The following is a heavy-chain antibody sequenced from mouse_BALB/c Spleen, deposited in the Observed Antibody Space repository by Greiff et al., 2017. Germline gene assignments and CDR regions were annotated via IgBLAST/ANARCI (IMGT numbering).Heavy chain of an antibody. D-gene: IGHD2-10*01. CDR1: GFTFSDYY. CDR3: ARDGGAYYGNGFAY. Sequence: EVMLVESGGGLVKPGGSLKLSCAASGFTFSDYYMYWVRQTPAKRLEWVATISDGGSYTYYPDSVKGRFTISRDNAKNNLYLQMSSLKSEDTAMYYCARDGGAYYGNGFAYWGQGTLVTVSA. V-gene: IGHV5-4*02. CDR2: ISDGGSYT. J-gene: IGHJ3*01.